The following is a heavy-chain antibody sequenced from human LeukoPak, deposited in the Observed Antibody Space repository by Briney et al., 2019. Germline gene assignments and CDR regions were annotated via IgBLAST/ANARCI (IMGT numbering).Heavy chain of an antibody. V-gene: IGHV3-74*01. CDR2: INGDGTSTST. J-gene: IGHJ4*02. D-gene: IGHD6-19*01. CDR3: ARGGVGCFDY. Sequence: GGSLRLSCAASGFTFSTYWMHWVRQAPGKGLVWVSRINGDGTSTSTSYADSVKGRFTISRDNAKNTLYLHMNTLRAEDTAVYFCARGGVGCFDYWGQGALVTVSS. CDR1: GFTFSTYW.